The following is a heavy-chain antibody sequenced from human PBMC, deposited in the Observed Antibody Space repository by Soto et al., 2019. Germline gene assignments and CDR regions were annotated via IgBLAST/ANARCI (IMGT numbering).Heavy chain of an antibody. J-gene: IGHJ6*02. Sequence: PGWSLRLSCAASGFTVSSNYMSWVRQAPGKGLEWVSVIYSGGSTYYADSVKGRFTISRDNSKNTLYLQMNSLRAEDTAVYYCAGGYSYGYYYYGMDVWGQGTTVTVSS. CDR3: AGGYSYGYYYYGMDV. CDR2: IYSGGST. CDR1: GFTVSSNY. D-gene: IGHD5-18*01. V-gene: IGHV3-53*01.